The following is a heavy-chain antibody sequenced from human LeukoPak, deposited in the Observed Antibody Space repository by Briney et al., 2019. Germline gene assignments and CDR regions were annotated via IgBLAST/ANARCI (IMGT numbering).Heavy chain of an antibody. J-gene: IGHJ5*02. Sequence: GGSLRLSCAASGFTVSSNYMSWVRQAPGKGLEWVAVISYDGSNKYYADSVKGRFTISRDNSKNTLYLQMNSLRAEDTAVYYCARGHRFDYYGSGSYFNWFDPWGQGTLVTVSS. V-gene: IGHV3-30-3*01. CDR3: ARGHRFDYYGSGSYFNWFDP. CDR1: GFTVSSNY. D-gene: IGHD3-10*01. CDR2: ISYDGSNK.